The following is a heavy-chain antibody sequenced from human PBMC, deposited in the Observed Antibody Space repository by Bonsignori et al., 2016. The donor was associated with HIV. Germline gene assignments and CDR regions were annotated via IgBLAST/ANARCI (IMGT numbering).Heavy chain of an antibody. Sequence: GESLKISCVASGFAFNRYSMTWVRQAPGKGLEWVSYIGGSSGTIYYADSVKGRFTISRDNAKNSLFLQMNSLRDEDTAVYYCARDLGVAGADDLWGQGTRSPSPQ. J-gene: IGHJ5*02. V-gene: IGHV3-48*02. CDR2: IGGSSGTI. CDR1: GFAFNRYS. CDR3: ARDLGVAGADDL. D-gene: IGHD1-26*01.